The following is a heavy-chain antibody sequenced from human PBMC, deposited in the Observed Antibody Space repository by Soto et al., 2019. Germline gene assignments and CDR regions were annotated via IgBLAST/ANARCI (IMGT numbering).Heavy chain of an antibody. CDR3: AKVGLKWSTFDY. J-gene: IGHJ4*02. V-gene: IGHV3-23*01. CDR2: ISDSGGST. Sequence: GGSLRLSCAASGFTFSSYAMSWVRQAPGKGLEWVSAISDSGGSTYYADSVKGRFTISRDNSKNTLYLQVNSLRAEDTAVYYCAKVGLKWSTFDYWGQGSLVTVSS. CDR1: GFTFSSYA. D-gene: IGHD2-8*01.